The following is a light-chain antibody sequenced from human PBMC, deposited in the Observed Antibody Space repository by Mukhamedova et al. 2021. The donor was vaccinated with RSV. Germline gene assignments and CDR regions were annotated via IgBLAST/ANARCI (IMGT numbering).Light chain of an antibody. Sequence: VTISCTGSSSNIGAGYDVHWYQQLPGTAPKLLIYGNSNRPSGVPDRFSGSKSGTSASLAITRLQAEDEADYYFPSYDSSLSGSVF. CDR3: PSYDSSLSGSV. CDR1: SSNIGAGYD. J-gene: IGLJ2*01. V-gene: IGLV1-40*01. CDR2: GNS.